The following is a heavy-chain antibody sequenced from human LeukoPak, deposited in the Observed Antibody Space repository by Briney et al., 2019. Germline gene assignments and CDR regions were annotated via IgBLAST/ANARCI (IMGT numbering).Heavy chain of an antibody. V-gene: IGHV4-39*01. CDR2: IYYGGST. J-gene: IGHJ4*02. CDR1: GGSISSSSYY. CDR3: ARYPFDY. Sequence: PSETLSLTCTVSGGSISSSSYYWGWIRQPPGKGLEWIGSIYYGGSTYYNPSLKSRVTISVDTSKNQFSLKLSSVTAADTAVYYCARYPFDYWGQGTLVTVSS.